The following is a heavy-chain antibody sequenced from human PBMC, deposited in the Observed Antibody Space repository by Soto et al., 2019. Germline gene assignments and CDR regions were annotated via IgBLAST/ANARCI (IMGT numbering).Heavy chain of an antibody. CDR1: GFSFSSYW. CDR2: IKQDGSEK. CDR3: ARLYSGYDYYYYYYMDV. Sequence: ESGGGLVQPGGSLRLSCAASGFSFSSYWMSWVRQAPGKGLEWVANIKQDGSEKYYVDSVKGRFTISRDNAKNSLNLQMNSLRAEDTAVYYCARLYSGYDYYYYYYMDVWCKGTTVTVSS. V-gene: IGHV3-7*01. D-gene: IGHD5-12*01. J-gene: IGHJ6*03.